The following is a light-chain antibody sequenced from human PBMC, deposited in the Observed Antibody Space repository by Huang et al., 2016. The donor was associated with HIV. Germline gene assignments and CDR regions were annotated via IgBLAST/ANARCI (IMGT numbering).Light chain of an antibody. CDR1: QSVSSY. J-gene: IGKJ1*01. V-gene: IGKV3-11*01. CDR3: QQRSNWPRT. Sequence: EIVLTQSPATLSLSPGERATLSCRASQSVSSYLAWYQQKPGQAPRLLIYDASNRATGIPARCSGSGSGTDFTLTISSLESEDFAVYYCQQRSNWPRTFGQGTKVEIK. CDR2: DAS.